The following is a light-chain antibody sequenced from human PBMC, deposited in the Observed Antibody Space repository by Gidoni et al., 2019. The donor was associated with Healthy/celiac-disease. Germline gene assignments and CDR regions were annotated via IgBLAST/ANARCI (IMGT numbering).Light chain of an antibody. J-gene: IGKJ3*01. CDR2: DAS. CDR3: QQRSKLFT. CDR1: QSVSSY. Sequence: EIVLTQSPATLSLSPGERATLSCRASQSVSSYLAWYQQKPGQAPRLLIYDASNRATGIPARFSGSGSGTDFTLTISSLEPEDFAVYYCQQRSKLFTFGPGTKVEIK. V-gene: IGKV3-11*01.